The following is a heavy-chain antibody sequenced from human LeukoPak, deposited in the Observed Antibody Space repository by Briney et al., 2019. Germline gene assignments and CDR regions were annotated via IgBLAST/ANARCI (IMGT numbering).Heavy chain of an antibody. J-gene: IGHJ4*02. Sequence: GGALRLSCAASGFTFSSYSMNWVRQAPGKGLGRVSYISSSSSTIYYADSVKGRFTISRDNAKNSLYLQMNSLRDEDTAVYYCARGFWSGYSFDYWGQGTLVTVSS. CDR1: GFTFSSYS. D-gene: IGHD3-3*01. V-gene: IGHV3-48*02. CDR2: ISSSSSTI. CDR3: ARGFWSGYSFDY.